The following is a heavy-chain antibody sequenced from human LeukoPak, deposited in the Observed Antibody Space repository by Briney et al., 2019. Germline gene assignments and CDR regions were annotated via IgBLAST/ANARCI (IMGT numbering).Heavy chain of an antibody. J-gene: IGHJ4*02. V-gene: IGHV3-30-3*01. CDR1: GFTFSSYA. Sequence: GGSLRLSCAASGFTFSSYAMHWVRQAPGKGLEWVAVISYDGSNKYYADSVKGRFTISRDNSKNTLYLQMNSLRAEDTAVYYCAREERSYLDYWGQGTLVTVSS. CDR3: AREERSYLDY. CDR2: ISYDGSNK.